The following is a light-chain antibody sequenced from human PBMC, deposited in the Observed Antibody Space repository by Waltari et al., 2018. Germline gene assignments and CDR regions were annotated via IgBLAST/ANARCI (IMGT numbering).Light chain of an antibody. CDR1: SGDVGSYKL. CDR3: CSYAGGSVI. Sequence: QSGLTQPASVSVSPGQSITISCTGSSGDVGSYKLVSWYQLHPGKAPKLIISEVNDRPSGVSNRFSGSKSGNTASLTISGLQAEDEADYYCCSYAGGSVIFGGGTKLTVL. CDR2: EVN. V-gene: IGLV2-23*02. J-gene: IGLJ2*01.